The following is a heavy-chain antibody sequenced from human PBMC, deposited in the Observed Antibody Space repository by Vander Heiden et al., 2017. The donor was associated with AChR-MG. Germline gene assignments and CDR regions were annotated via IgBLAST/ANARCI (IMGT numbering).Heavy chain of an antibody. Sequence: QVQLQESGPGLVKPSGTLSLPCTFSGASISTYYCSWIRQPPGKGLEWIVYIYYSGTTNYTPSLKSRVSMSVDTSKNQFSLKLSSVTAADTAVYYCARHGQQWLGSGGLDVWGQGTTVTVSS. CDR2: IYYSGTT. CDR1: GASISTYY. D-gene: IGHD6-19*01. V-gene: IGHV4-59*08. J-gene: IGHJ6*02. CDR3: ARHGQQWLGSGGLDV.